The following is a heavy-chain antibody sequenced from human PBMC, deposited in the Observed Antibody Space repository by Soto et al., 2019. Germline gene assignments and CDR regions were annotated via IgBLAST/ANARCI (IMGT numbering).Heavy chain of an antibody. Sequence: GGSLRLSCAASGFTFSSYAMSWVRQAPGKGLEWVSAISGSGGSTYYADSVKGRFTISRDNSKNTLYLQMNSLRAEDTAVYYCAKDRDIVVVVASKLGSYYFDFSGQGPLVTVSS. CDR3: AKDRDIVVVVASKLGSYYFDF. J-gene: IGHJ4*02. D-gene: IGHD2-15*01. CDR2: ISGSGGST. CDR1: GFTFSSYA. V-gene: IGHV3-23*01.